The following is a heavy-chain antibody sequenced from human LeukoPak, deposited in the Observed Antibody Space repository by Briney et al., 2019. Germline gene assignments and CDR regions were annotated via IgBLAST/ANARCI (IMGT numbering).Heavy chain of an antibody. V-gene: IGHV3-7*01. Sequence: GGSLRLSCAASGFTFSSYWMSWVRQAPGKGLEWVANIKQDGSEKYYVDSVKGRFTISRDNAKNSLYLQMNSLRAEDTAVYYCARDGSVPRGDAFDIWGQGTMVTVSS. CDR1: GFTFSSYW. CDR2: IKQDGSEK. D-gene: IGHD5/OR15-5a*01. J-gene: IGHJ3*02. CDR3: ARDGSVPRGDAFDI.